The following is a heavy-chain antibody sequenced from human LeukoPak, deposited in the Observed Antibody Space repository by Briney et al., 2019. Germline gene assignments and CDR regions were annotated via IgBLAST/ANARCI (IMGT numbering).Heavy chain of an antibody. J-gene: IGHJ4*02. CDR1: GYTFTSYD. V-gene: IGHV1-8*01. D-gene: IGHD3-22*01. CDR3: AREYYYDSSGHFDY. Sequence: ASVKVSCKASGYTFTSYDINWVRQATGQGLEWMGWMNPNSGNTGYAQKFQGRVTMTRNTSISTAYMELSRLRSDDTAVYHCAREYYYDSSGHFDYWGQGTLVTVSS. CDR2: MNPNSGNT.